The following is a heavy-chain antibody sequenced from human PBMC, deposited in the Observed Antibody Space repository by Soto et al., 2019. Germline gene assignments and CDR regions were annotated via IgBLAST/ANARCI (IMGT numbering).Heavy chain of an antibody. CDR2: IYYSGST. V-gene: IGHV4-31*03. D-gene: IGHD2-8*01. CDR1: GGSISSGGYY. Sequence: SETLSLTCTVSGGSISSGGYYWSWIRQHPGKGLEWIGYIYYSGSTYYNPSLKSRVTISVDTSKNQFSLKLSSVTAADTAVYFCSGKPNALAYFDYWGQGALLTVSS. CDR3: SGKPNALAYFDY. J-gene: IGHJ4*02.